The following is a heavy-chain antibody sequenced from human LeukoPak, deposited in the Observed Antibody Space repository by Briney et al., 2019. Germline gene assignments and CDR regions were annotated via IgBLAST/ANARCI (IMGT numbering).Heavy chain of an antibody. CDR1: GFAFSSYG. V-gene: IGHV3-21*01. CDR2: ISSSSSYI. Sequence: GGSLRLSCAASGFAFSSYGMNWVRQAPGEGLEWVSSISSSSSYIFYADSLKGRFTISRDNAKNSLYLQMNSLRAEDTAVYYCARGGTTVVTPDIWGQGTMVTVSS. CDR3: ARGGTTVVTPDI. J-gene: IGHJ3*02. D-gene: IGHD4-23*01.